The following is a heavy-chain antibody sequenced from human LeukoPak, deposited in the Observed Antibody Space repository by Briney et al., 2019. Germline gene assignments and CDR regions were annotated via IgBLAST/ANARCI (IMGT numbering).Heavy chain of an antibody. CDR2: IYYSGST. J-gene: IGHJ3*02. CDR3: ASSARIIRAFDI. D-gene: IGHD1-26*01. CDR1: GGSISSSSYY. Sequence: PSETLSLTCTVSGGSISSSSYYWGWIRQPPGKGLEWIGSIYYSGSTYYNPSLKGRVTISVDTSKKQFSLKPSSVTAADTAVYYCASSARIIRAFDIWGQGTMVTVSS. V-gene: IGHV4-39*07.